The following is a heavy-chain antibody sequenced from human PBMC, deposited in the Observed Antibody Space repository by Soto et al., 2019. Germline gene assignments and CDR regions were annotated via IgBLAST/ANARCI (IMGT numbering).Heavy chain of an antibody. V-gene: IGHV5-10-1*01. CDR2: LDPTASYT. CDR3: ARLSRASFALDV. Sequence: GAAVNISGEGSGYNLTRYCSSWERHMPGKRLEWMGLLDPTASYTTYRPSFEGHVTISADKSISTAYLQWSNLKASDSAVYSCARLSRASFALDVWGQGT. CDR1: GYNLTRYC. D-gene: IGHD3-16*01. J-gene: IGHJ6*02.